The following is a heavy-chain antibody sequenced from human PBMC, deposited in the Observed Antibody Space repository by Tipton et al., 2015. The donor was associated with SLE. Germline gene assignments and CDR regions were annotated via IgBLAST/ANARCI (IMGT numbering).Heavy chain of an antibody. CDR1: GGSISTDDFY. V-gene: IGHV4-31*03. Sequence: TLSLTCTVSGGSISTDDFYWSWIRQNPERGLEWIGYIYYSGRAYYNPSLKSRLSISLDTSKNHFSLTLSSVTAADTALYYCAREKWASPYYFDYWGQGSLVTVSS. CDR2: IYYSGRA. J-gene: IGHJ4*02. CDR3: AREKWASPYYFDY. D-gene: IGHD2-8*01.